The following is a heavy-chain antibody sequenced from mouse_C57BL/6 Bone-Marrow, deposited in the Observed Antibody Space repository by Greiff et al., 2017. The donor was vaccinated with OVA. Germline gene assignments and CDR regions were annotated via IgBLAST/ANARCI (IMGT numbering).Heavy chain of an antibody. CDR1: GYTFTSYW. CDR2: IDPSDSYT. D-gene: IGHD2-3*01. J-gene: IGHJ2*01. CDR3: ARGYYY. V-gene: IGHV1-50*01. Sequence: QVQLQQPGAELVKPGASVKLSCKASGYTFTSYWMQWVKQRPGQGLEWIGEIDPSDSYTNYNQKFKGKATLTVDTSSRTAYMQLSSLTSEDSAVYYCARGYYYWGQGTTLTVSS.